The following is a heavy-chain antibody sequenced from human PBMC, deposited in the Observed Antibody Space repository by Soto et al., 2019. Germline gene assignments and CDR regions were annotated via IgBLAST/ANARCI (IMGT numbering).Heavy chain of an antibody. CDR1: GFTLSSYG. Sequence: GSLRLSCAVSGFTLSSYGKQWVRQAPGKRQDWVAVRSYDGSNKYYADYVEGRFTIARDNSKNTLYLQMNSLRAEDTAVYYCAKGESSYFDWLLENDGFDIWGQGTMVXVSS. CDR2: RSYDGSNK. V-gene: IGHV3-30*18. J-gene: IGHJ3*02. D-gene: IGHD3-9*01. CDR3: AKGESSYFDWLLENDGFDI.